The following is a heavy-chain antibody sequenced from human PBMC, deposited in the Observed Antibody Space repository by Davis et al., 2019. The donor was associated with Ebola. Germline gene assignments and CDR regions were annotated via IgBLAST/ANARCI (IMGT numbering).Heavy chain of an antibody. Sequence: PGGSLRLSCAASGFTFSSYEMNWVRQAPGKGLEWVSYISSSGSTIYYADSVKGRFTISRDNAKNSLYLQMNSLRAEDTAVYYCARGWEVRDFWSGYSSPGIGYYGMDVWGQGTTVTVSS. CDR2: ISSSGSTI. D-gene: IGHD3-3*01. CDR3: ARGWEVRDFWSGYSSPGIGYYGMDV. J-gene: IGHJ6*02. V-gene: IGHV3-48*03. CDR1: GFTFSSYE.